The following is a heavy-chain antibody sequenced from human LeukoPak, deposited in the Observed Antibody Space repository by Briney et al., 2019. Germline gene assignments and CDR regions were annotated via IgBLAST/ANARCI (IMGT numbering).Heavy chain of an antibody. CDR1: GGSISSSSYY. V-gene: IGHV4-39*07. J-gene: IGHJ5*02. Sequence: SETLSLTCTVSGGSISSSSYYWGWIRQPPGKGLEWIGSIYYSGSTYYNPSLKSRVTISVDTSKNQFSLKLSSVTAADTAVYYCARRRILTVSWFDPWGQGTLVTVSS. CDR2: IYYSGST. CDR3: ARRRILTVSWFDP. D-gene: IGHD7-27*01.